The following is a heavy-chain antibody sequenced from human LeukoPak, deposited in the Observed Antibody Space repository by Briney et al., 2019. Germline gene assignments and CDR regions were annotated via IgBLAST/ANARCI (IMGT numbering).Heavy chain of an antibody. J-gene: IGHJ4*02. D-gene: IGHD4-17*01. CDR1: GFTFSSYG. V-gene: IGHV3-23*01. CDR3: AKDRFPGSDYGENSDY. CDR2: SAGSGGGGGT. Sequence: PGGSLRLSCVASGFTFSSYGMNWVRQAPGKVLEWVSSSAGSGGGGGTYHADSVKGRFTISRDNSKNTLYLQMNSLRAEDTAVYYCAKDRFPGSDYGENSDYWGQGTLVTVSS.